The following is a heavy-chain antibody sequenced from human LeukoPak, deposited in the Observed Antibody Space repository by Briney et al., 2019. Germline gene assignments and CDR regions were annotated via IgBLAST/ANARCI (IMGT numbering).Heavy chain of an antibody. CDR1: GYTFTGYY. J-gene: IGHJ4*02. Sequence: ASVKVSCKASGYTFTGYYMHWVRQAPGQGLEWMGRIIPILGIANYAQKLQGRVTITADKSTSTAYMELSSLRSEDTAVYYCASGSSGYYTIDYWGQGTLVTVCS. CDR3: ASGSSGYYTIDY. D-gene: IGHD3-22*01. CDR2: IIPILGIA. V-gene: IGHV1-69*02.